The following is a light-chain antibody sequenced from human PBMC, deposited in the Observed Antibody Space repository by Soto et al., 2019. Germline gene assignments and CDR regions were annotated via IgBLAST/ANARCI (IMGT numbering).Light chain of an antibody. CDR3: QHYNSYSEE. CDR2: KAS. CDR1: QTISSW. Sequence: DIQMTQSPSTLSGSVGDRVTITCRASQTISSWLAWYQQKPGKAPKLLIYKASTLKSGVPSRFSGSGSGTEFTLTISSLQPYDFATYYCQHYNSYSEEFGQGTKV. V-gene: IGKV1-5*03. J-gene: IGKJ1*01.